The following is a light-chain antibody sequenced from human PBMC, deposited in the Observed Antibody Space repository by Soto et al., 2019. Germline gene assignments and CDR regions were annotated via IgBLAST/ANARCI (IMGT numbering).Light chain of an antibody. Sequence: DFQMTQSPSTLSASVGDKVTMTCRASQSIGSWLAWYQQKPGKAPKVLNYDASSLESGVPSRLSGSGPGTEFSLTISSLQPDDFATYYCQKYNSYFGQGTRLEIK. CDR3: QKYNSY. J-gene: IGKJ5*01. CDR2: DAS. CDR1: QSIGSW. V-gene: IGKV1-5*01.